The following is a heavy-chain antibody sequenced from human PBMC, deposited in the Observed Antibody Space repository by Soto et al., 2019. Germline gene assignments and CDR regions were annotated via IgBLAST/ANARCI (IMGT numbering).Heavy chain of an antibody. CDR2: IYPGDSDT. Sequence: PGESLKISCKGSGYSFTSYWIGWVRQMPGKGLEWMGIIYPGDSDTRYSPSFQGQVTISADKSISTAYLQWSSLKASDTAMYYCARLVGATTYYYYGMDVWGQGTTVTVSS. CDR1: GYSFTSYW. J-gene: IGHJ6*02. CDR3: ARLVGATTYYYYGMDV. D-gene: IGHD1-26*01. V-gene: IGHV5-51*01.